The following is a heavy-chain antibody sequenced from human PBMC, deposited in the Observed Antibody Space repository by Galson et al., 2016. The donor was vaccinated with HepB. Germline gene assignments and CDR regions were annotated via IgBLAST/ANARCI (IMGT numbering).Heavy chain of an antibody. CDR3: AAGHLGSGYSSNY. CDR1: GFTFTSSA. D-gene: IGHD6-19*01. J-gene: IGHJ4*02. Sequence: SVKVSCKASGFTFTSSAMQWVRQARGQRLEWIGWIVVGSGNTNYAQKFQERVTITRDMSTSIAYMELSSLRSEDTAVYYCAAGHLGSGYSSNYWGQGTLVTVSS. CDR2: IVVGSGNT. V-gene: IGHV1-58*02.